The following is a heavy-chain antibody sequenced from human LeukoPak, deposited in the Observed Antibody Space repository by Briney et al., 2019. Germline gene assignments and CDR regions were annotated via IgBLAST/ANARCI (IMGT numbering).Heavy chain of an antibody. CDR3: AAGRTPVSDNWFDP. CDR2: IYTSGST. J-gene: IGHJ5*02. Sequence: PSETLSLTCTVSGGSISSYYWSWIRQPAGKGLEWIGRIYTSGSTNYNPSLKSRVTMSVDTSKNQFSLKLSSVTAADTAVYYCAAGRTPVSDNWFDPWGQGTLVTVSS. CDR1: GGSISSYY. D-gene: IGHD4-11*01. V-gene: IGHV4-4*07.